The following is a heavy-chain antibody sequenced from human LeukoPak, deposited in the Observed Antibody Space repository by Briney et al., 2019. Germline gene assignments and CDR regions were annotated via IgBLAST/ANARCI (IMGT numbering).Heavy chain of an antibody. V-gene: IGHV3-23*01. CDR2: ISGSGGST. Sequence: PGGSLRLSCAASGFTFSSHAMSWVRQAPGKGLEWVSAISGSGGSTYYADSVKGRFTISRDNSKNTLYLQMNSLRAEDTAVYYCAKSYGDYLGYFDSWGQGTLVTVSS. D-gene: IGHD4-17*01. J-gene: IGHJ4*02. CDR1: GFTFSSHA. CDR3: AKSYGDYLGYFDS.